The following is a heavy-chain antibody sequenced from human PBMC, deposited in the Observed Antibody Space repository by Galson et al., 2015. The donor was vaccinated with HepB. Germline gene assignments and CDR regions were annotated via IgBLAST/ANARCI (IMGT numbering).Heavy chain of an antibody. CDR2: IIPIFGTA. J-gene: IGHJ6*03. D-gene: IGHD2-2*02. CDR1: GGTFSSYA. V-gene: IGHV1-69*13. CDR3: ARDPGYCSSTSCYNPRPSNYYYYYMDV. Sequence: SVKVSCKASGGTFSSYAISWVRQAPGQGLEWMGGIIPIFGTANYAQKFQGRVTITADESTSTAYMELSSLRSEDTAVYYCARDPGYCSSTSCYNPRPSNYYYYYMDVWGKGTTVTVSS.